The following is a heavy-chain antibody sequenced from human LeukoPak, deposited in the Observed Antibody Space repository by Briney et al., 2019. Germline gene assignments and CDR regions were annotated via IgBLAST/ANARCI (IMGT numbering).Heavy chain of an antibody. CDR3: ARHQNGDYGY. CDR1: GTSISTGGYY. J-gene: IGHJ4*02. CDR2: IYYSGRT. V-gene: IGHV4-39*01. D-gene: IGHD4-17*01. Sequence: SETLSLTCTVSGTSISTGGYYWDWIRQPPGKGLEYIGSIYYSGRTYYNPSLKGQVTISVDASKNQFSLELSSVTAADTAMYYCARHQNGDYGYWGQGTLVTVSS.